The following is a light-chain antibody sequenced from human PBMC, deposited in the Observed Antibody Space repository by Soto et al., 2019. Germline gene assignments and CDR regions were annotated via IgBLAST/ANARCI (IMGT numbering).Light chain of an antibody. J-gene: IGLJ1*01. V-gene: IGLV3-21*02. CDR3: QVWDSSSDHYV. CDR1: NIGRKS. Sequence: SYELTQPPSVSVAPGQTARISCGGNNIGRKSVHWYQQKPGQAPVLVVYDDTDRPSGIPERFSGSNSGNTAALTISRVEAGDEDDYYCQVWDSSSDHYVFGTGTKLTVL. CDR2: DDT.